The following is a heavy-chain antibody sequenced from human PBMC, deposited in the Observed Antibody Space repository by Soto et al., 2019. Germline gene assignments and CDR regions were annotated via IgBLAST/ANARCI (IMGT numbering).Heavy chain of an antibody. V-gene: IGHV4-59*08. CDR3: ARHGTGTTVLGLDP. D-gene: IGHD1-1*01. J-gene: IGHJ5*02. Sequence: TLSLTCTVSGGSISSYYWSWIRQPPGKGLEWIGYIYYSGSTNYNPSLKSRVTISVDTSKNQFSLKLSSVTAADTAVYYCARHGTGTTVLGLDPWGQGTLVTVSS. CDR1: GGSISSYY. CDR2: IYYSGST.